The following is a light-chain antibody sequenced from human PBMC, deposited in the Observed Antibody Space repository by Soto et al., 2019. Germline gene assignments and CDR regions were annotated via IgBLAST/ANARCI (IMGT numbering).Light chain of an antibody. CDR1: QSISSY. CDR3: QQSYSTPHT. CDR2: AAS. V-gene: IGKV1-39*01. J-gene: IGKJ5*01. Sequence: DIEMTQSPCSLSASVGDRVTITCRASQSISSYLNWYQQKPGKAPKILIYAASSLQSGVPSRFSGSGSGTDFTLTISSLQTEDFATYYCQQSYSTPHTFGQGTRLEIK.